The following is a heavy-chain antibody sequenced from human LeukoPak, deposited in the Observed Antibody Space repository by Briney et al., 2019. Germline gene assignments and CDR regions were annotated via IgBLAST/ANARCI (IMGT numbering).Heavy chain of an antibody. Sequence: QPGGSLRLSCAASGFTFSSYSMNWVRQAPGKGLEWVSLISGDGGSTYYADSVKGRFTISRDNSKNSLYLQMNSLRTEDTALYYCAKDVYMVRGGVPWFDPWGQGTLVTVSS. CDR3: AKDVYMVRGGVPWFDP. D-gene: IGHD3-10*01. CDR2: ISGDGGST. V-gene: IGHV3-43*02. J-gene: IGHJ5*02. CDR1: GFTFSSYS.